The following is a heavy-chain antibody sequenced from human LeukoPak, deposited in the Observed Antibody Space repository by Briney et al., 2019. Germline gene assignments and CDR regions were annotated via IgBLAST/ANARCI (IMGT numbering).Heavy chain of an antibody. V-gene: IGHV3-23*01. CDR3: ATERRSSGYLFDY. CDR1: GFTFSSYA. D-gene: IGHD3-22*01. CDR2: ISGSGGST. Sequence: GGSLRLSCAASGFTFSSYAMSWVRQAPGKGMEWVSAISGSGGSTYYADSVKGRFTISRDNSKNTLYLQMNSLRAEDTAVYYCATERRSSGYLFDYWGQGTLVTVSS. J-gene: IGHJ4*02.